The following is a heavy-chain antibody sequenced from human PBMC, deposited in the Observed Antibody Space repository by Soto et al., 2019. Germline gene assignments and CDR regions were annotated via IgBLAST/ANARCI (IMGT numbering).Heavy chain of an antibody. CDR2: ISAYNGNT. CDR1: GYTFTSHG. Sequence: ASVKVSCKASGYTFTSHGISWVRQAPGQGLEWMGWISAYNGNTNYAQKLQGRVTMTTDTSTSTAYMELRSLRSDDTAVYYCARDHYYDSSGPTADYWGQGTLVTVSS. J-gene: IGHJ4*02. D-gene: IGHD3-22*01. V-gene: IGHV1-18*04. CDR3: ARDHYYDSSGPTADY.